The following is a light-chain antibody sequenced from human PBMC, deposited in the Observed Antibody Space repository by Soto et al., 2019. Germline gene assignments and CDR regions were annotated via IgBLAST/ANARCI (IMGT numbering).Light chain of an antibody. CDR1: SSNIGSKT. CDR3: AAWDDSLNGLV. CDR2: NNN. Sequence: QSVLTQPPSASGTPGQRVTISCSGSSSNIGSKTVNWYQQLPGTAPKLLIYNNNHRPSGVPDRFSGSKSGTSASLAISGLQSEDEADYYCAAWDDSLNGLVFGTGTKVTVL. J-gene: IGLJ1*01. V-gene: IGLV1-44*01.